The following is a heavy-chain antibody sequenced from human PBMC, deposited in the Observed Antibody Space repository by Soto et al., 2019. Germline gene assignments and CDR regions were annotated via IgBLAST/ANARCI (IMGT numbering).Heavy chain of an antibody. D-gene: IGHD1-7*01. Sequence: QVQLVESGGGMVQPGRSLRLSCAASGATFSSYAMLWVRQAPGKGLEWVAVISYDGSKKYYADPVKGRFTISRDNSKNTLYLEMNSLRAEDTALYYCARDRGSATTRYCYGMDVWGQGTTVTVSS. V-gene: IGHV3-30-3*01. CDR1: GATFSSYA. J-gene: IGHJ6*02. CDR2: ISYDGSKK. CDR3: ARDRGSATTRYCYGMDV.